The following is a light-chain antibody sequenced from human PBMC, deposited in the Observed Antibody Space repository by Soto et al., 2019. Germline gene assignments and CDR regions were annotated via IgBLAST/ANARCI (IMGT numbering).Light chain of an antibody. CDR2: GAS. V-gene: IGKV1-16*02. Sequence: DIQMTQSPSSLSAFVGDRVTITCRASQDIKKYLAWFQQKPGKAPKSLIYGASSLHRGVPSKFTGSGSGTHFTLTISRLQPEDFATYYCQQAYSTPTFGGGTKVDIK. J-gene: IGKJ4*01. CDR3: QQAYSTPT. CDR1: QDIKKY.